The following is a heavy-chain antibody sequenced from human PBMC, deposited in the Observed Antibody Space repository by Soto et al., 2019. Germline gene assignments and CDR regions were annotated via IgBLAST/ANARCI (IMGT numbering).Heavy chain of an antibody. Sequence: GESLKISCKGSGYSFTSYWISWVRQMPGKGLEWMGRIDPSDSYTNYSPSFQGHVTISADKSISTAYLQWSSLKASDTAMYYCARLRDYYGSGSYIRCYYGMDVWGQGTTVTVSS. J-gene: IGHJ6*02. CDR3: ARLRDYYGSGSYIRCYYGMDV. CDR1: GYSFTSYW. D-gene: IGHD3-10*01. V-gene: IGHV5-10-1*01. CDR2: IDPSDSYT.